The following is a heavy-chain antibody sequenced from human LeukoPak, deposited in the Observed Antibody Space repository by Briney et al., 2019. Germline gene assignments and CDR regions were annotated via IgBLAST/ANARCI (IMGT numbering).Heavy chain of an antibody. D-gene: IGHD5-18*01. CDR2: IYYSGST. CDR3: ARVGGYSYGNPGYANY. V-gene: IGHV4-30-4*08. CDR1: GGSISSGDYY. Sequence: SETLSLTCTVSGGSISSGDYYWSWIRQPPGKGLEWIGYIYYSGSTYYNPSLKSRVTISVDTSKNQFSLKLSSVTAADTAVYYCARVGGYSYGNPGYANYWGQGTLVTVSS. J-gene: IGHJ4*02.